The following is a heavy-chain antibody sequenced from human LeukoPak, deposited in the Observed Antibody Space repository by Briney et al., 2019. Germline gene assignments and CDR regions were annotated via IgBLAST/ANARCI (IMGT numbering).Heavy chain of an antibody. J-gene: IGHJ4*02. CDR1: GYTFTSYD. CDR2: MNPNSGNT. D-gene: IGHD2-15*01. V-gene: IGHV1-8*03. CDR3: ARGSADCSGGSCYNGGFFDY. Sequence: ASVKVSCKASGYTFTSYDINWVRQATGQGLEWMGWMNPNSGNTGYAQKFQGRVTIIRNTSISTAYMELSSLRSEDTAVYYCARGSADCSGGSCYNGGFFDYWGQGTLVTVSS.